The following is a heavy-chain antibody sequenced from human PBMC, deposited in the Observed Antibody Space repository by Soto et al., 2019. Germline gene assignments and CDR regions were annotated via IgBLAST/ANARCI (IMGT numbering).Heavy chain of an antibody. Sequence: QLQLQESGPGRVKPSETLSLTCTVSGGSISSSSSYWGWIRQPPGKGLEWIGSIHYSGITYDNPSLRSRVTISIDTPKNQLSLTLSAVTAADTAGYFCARKGGYCPDGVCPDWLDPWGQGTLVTVSS. J-gene: IGHJ5*02. D-gene: IGHD2-8*01. CDR1: GGSISSSSSY. V-gene: IGHV4-39*01. CDR3: ARKGGYCPDGVCPDWLDP. CDR2: IHYSGIT.